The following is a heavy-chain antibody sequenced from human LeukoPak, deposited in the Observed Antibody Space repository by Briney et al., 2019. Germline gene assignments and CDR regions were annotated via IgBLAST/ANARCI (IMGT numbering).Heavy chain of an antibody. CDR2: ISGSGGST. D-gene: IGHD6-19*01. Sequence: GGSLRLSCAASGFTVSSNYMSWVRQAPGKGLEWVSAISGSGGSTYYADSVKGRFTISRDNSKNTLYLQMNSLRAEDTAVYYCAKDPSRYSSGWYVGYYFDYWGQGTLVTVSS. J-gene: IGHJ4*02. V-gene: IGHV3-23*01. CDR1: GFTVSSNY. CDR3: AKDPSRYSSGWYVGYYFDY.